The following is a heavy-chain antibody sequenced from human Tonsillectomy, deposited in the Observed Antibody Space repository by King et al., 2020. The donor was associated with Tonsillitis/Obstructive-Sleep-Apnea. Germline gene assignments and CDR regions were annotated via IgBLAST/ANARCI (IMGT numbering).Heavy chain of an antibody. CDR2: ISYDGGNE. CDR3: ARGSREFDY. V-gene: IGHV3-30*03. Sequence: VQLVESGGGVVQPGRSLRLSCAXSGFTFSSFGMHWVRQAPGKGLQWVAVISYDGGNENYVDSVKGRFTISRDNSKKTLYLQMSSLTAEDTAVYYCARGSREFDYWGQGTLVTVSS. J-gene: IGHJ4*02. CDR1: GFTFSSFG.